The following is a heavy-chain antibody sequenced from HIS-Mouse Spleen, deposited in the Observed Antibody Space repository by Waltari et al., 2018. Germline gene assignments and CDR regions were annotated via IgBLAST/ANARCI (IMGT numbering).Heavy chain of an antibody. CDR1: GSSISSGYY. J-gene: IGHJ3*02. CDR2: IYHSGST. CDR3: AREPHLQLELAFDI. V-gene: IGHV4-38-2*02. Sequence: QVQLQESGPGLVKPSETLALTSTVSGSSISSGYYWGWIRHPPGKGLEWIGSIYHSGSTYYNQSLKSRVTISVDTSKNQFSLKLSSVTAADTAVYYCAREPHLQLELAFDIWGQGTMVTVSS. D-gene: IGHD1-1*01.